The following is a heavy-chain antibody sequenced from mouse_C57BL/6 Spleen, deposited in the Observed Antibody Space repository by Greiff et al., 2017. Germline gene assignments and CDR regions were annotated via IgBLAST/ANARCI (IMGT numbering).Heavy chain of an antibody. J-gene: IGHJ2*01. Sequence: VQLQQSGAELARPGASVKMSCKASGYTITSYTMHWVKQRPGQGLEWIGCINPSRGYTKYNQKFKDKATLTADTYSSTAYMQLSSLTSEDSAVYYCARGVTTVVTYAYWGQGTTLTVSS. V-gene: IGHV1-4*01. CDR2: INPSRGYT. CDR1: GYTITSYT. D-gene: IGHD1-1*01. CDR3: ARGVTTVVTYAY.